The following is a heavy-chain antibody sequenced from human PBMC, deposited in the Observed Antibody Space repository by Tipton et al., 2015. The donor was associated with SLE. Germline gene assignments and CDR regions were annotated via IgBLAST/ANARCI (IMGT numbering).Heavy chain of an antibody. CDR1: GGSFSGYY. CDR3: ARGKGYSSSWYSCFDY. J-gene: IGHJ4*02. CDR2: INHSGST. D-gene: IGHD6-13*01. V-gene: IGHV4-34*01. Sequence: LRLSCAVYGGSFSGYYWSWIRQPPGKGLEWIGEINHSGSTNYNPSLKSRVTISVDTSKNQFSLKLSSVTAADTAVYYCARGKGYSSSWYSCFDYWGQGTLVTVSS.